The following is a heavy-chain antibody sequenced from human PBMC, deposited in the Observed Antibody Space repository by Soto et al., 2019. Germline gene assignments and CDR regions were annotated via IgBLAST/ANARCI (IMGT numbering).Heavy chain of an antibody. CDR2: IWYDGSND. Sequence: QVQLVESGGGVIQPGRSLRLSCAASGFSFSTYGMYWFRQTPGKGLECVAVIWYDGSNDWHADSVKGRFTVSRDNSKNTLYLQMYSLRADGTAVYYCARNNPPCGSDWPHGLDVWGQGATVTVSS. CDR1: GFSFSTYG. V-gene: IGHV3-33*01. J-gene: IGHJ6*02. D-gene: IGHD2-21*02. CDR3: ARNNPPCGSDWPHGLDV.